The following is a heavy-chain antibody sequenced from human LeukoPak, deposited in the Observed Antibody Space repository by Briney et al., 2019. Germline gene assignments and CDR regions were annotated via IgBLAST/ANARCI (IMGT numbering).Heavy chain of an antibody. V-gene: IGHV5-51*01. J-gene: IGHJ6*02. Sequence: ESLKISFKGSGYSFTSYWIGWVRRMPGKGLGWMGIIYPGDSDTRYSPSFQGQVTISADKSISTAYLQWSSLKASDTAMYYCASSGTALPRGDYYGMDVWGQGTTVTVSS. D-gene: IGHD3-10*01. CDR3: ASSGTALPRGDYYGMDV. CDR2: IYPGDSDT. CDR1: GYSFTSYW.